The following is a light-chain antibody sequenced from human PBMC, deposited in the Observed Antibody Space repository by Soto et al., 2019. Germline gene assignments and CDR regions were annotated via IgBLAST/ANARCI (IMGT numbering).Light chain of an antibody. Sequence: DIVMTQSPDSLAVSLGARATINCRSSQSVLYSSSNKNYLAWYQQKPGQPPKLLIYWASTRESGVPDRFSGSGSGTDFTLTISSLLAEDVAVYYCQQYCSSPWTFGQGTKVEIK. CDR3: QQYCSSPWT. CDR1: QSVLYSSSNKNY. CDR2: WAS. V-gene: IGKV4-1*01. J-gene: IGKJ1*01.